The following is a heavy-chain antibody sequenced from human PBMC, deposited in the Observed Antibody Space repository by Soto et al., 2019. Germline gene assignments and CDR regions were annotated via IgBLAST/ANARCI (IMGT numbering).Heavy chain of an antibody. Sequence: GASVKVSCKASGYTFTRSGISWVRQAPGQGLEWMGIINPSGGSTSYAQKFQGRVTMTRDTSTSTVYMELSSLRSEDTAVYYCARGGSGRLGELSCIWGQGTLVTVSS. CDR3: ARGGSGRLGELSCI. J-gene: IGHJ4*02. D-gene: IGHD3-16*02. CDR2: INPSGGST. CDR1: GYTFTRSG. V-gene: IGHV1-46*01.